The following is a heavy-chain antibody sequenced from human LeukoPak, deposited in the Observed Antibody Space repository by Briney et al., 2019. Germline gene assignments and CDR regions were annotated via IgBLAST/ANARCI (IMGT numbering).Heavy chain of an antibody. CDR1: GFTFGDYA. J-gene: IGHJ4*02. CDR3: ARGDGCPNDY. CDR2: ISWNSSSI. Sequence: PGGSLRLSCAASGFTFGDYAMHWVRQAPGKGLEWVSCISWNSSSIGYADSVKGRFTISRDNAKNSLYLQMNSLRAEDTAVYYCARGDGCPNDYWGQGTLVTVSS. V-gene: IGHV3-9*01.